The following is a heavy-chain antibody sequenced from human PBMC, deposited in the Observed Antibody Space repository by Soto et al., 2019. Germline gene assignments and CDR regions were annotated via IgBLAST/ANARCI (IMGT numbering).Heavy chain of an antibody. CDR1: GFTFSSYG. D-gene: IGHD6-13*01. CDR2: IWYDGSNK. CDR3: ARDLGGGYSSSWLDY. V-gene: IGHV3-33*01. J-gene: IGHJ4*02. Sequence: GGSLRLSCAASGFTFSSYGMHWVRQAPGKGLEWVAVIWYDGSNKYYADSVKGRFTISRDNSKNTLYLQMNSLRAEDTAVYYCARDLGGGYSSSWLDYWGQGTLVTVSS.